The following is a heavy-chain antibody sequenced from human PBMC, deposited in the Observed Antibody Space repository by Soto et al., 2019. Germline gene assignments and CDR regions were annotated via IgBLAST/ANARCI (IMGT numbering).Heavy chain of an antibody. CDR2: IIPIFGTA. D-gene: IGHD3-3*01. J-gene: IGHJ4*02. CDR3: ARVARYYDFWSGYYPLGY. Sequence: ASVKVSCKASGYTFTGYYMHWVRQAPGQGLEWMGGIIPIFGTANYAQKFQGRVTITADKSTSTAYMELSSLRSEGTAVYYCARVARYYDFWSGYYPLGYWGQGTLVTVSS. V-gene: IGHV1-69*06. CDR1: GYTFTGYY.